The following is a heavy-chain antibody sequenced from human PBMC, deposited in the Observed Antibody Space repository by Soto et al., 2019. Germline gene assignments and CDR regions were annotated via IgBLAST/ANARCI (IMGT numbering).Heavy chain of an antibody. V-gene: IGHV1-8*01. D-gene: IGHD6-19*01. CDR2: MNPNSGNT. CDR1: GYTFTSYD. CDR3: ARGKRIAVAGTVYYFDY. Sequence: GASVKVSCKASGYTFTSYDINWVRQATGQGLEWMGWMNPNSGNTGYAQKIQGRVTMTRNTSISTAYMELSSLRSEDTAVYYCARGKRIAVAGTVYYFDYWGQGTLVTVSS. J-gene: IGHJ4*02.